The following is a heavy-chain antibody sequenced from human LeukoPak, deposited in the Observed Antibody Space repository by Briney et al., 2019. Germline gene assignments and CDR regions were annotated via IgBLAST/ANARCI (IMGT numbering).Heavy chain of an antibody. D-gene: IGHD2-15*01. J-gene: IGHJ3*02. Sequence: ASVKVSCKASGYIFTDYYMHWVRQAPGQGLEWMGWINPNSGGTNYAQKFQGRVTMTRDTSISTAYMELSRLRSDDTAVYYCARDAFLAAGKLHDAFDIWGQGTMVTVSS. CDR1: GYIFTDYY. CDR3: ARDAFLAAGKLHDAFDI. V-gene: IGHV1-2*02. CDR2: INPNSGGT.